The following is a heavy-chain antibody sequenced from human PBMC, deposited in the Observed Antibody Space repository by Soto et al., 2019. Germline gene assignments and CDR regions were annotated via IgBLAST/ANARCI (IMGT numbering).Heavy chain of an antibody. CDR3: AKSMSRFLDWLYFDS. J-gene: IGHJ4*02. V-gene: IGHV3-23*01. CDR1: GFTFSNYA. Sequence: GGSLRLSCAASGFTFSNYAMNWVRQAPGKGLEWVSSLSGSGDRTSYADSVRGRFTISRDNSENTVYVQMNSLRAEDTAVYYCAKSMSRFLDWLYFDSWGQGTLVTVSS. D-gene: IGHD3-3*01. CDR2: LSGSGDRT.